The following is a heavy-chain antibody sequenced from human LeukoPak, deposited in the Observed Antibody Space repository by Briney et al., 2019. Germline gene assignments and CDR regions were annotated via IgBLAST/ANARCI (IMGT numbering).Heavy chain of an antibody. CDR3: ARGGDGHDAFDI. Sequence: PSETLSLTCTVSGGSISSSSYYWGWIRQPPGKGLEWIGYIYHSGSTYYNPSLKSRVTISVDRSKNQFSLKLSSVTAADTAVYYCARGGDGHDAFDIWGQGTMVTVSS. V-gene: IGHV4-30-2*01. CDR1: GGSISSSSYY. J-gene: IGHJ3*02. CDR2: IYHSGST. D-gene: IGHD5-24*01.